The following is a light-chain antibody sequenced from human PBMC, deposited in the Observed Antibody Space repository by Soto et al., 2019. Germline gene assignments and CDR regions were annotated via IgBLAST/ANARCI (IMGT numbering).Light chain of an antibody. CDR1: SSDVGGYNL. CDR3: CSYAGSSTS. V-gene: IGLV2-23*01. Sequence: QSALTQPASVSGSPGQSITISCTGTSSDVGGYNLVSWYQQHPGKAPKLMIYEGSKRPSGVSNRFSGSKSGNTASLTISGLQAEDEADYYCCSYAGSSTSFGTGTKLTVL. J-gene: IGLJ1*01. CDR2: EGS.